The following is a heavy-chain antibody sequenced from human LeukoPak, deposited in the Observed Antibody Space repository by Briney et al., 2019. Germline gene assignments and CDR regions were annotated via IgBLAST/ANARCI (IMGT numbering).Heavy chain of an antibody. D-gene: IGHD1-26*01. V-gene: IGHV1-3*01. Sequence: GASVKVSCKASGYTFTSYAMHWVRQAPGQRLEWMGWINAGNGNTKYSQKFQGRVTITRDTSASTAYMELSSLRSEDTAVYYCARDSIVGATRAGYFQHWGQGTLVTVSS. J-gene: IGHJ1*01. CDR2: INAGNGNT. CDR1: GYTFTSYA. CDR3: ARDSIVGATRAGYFQH.